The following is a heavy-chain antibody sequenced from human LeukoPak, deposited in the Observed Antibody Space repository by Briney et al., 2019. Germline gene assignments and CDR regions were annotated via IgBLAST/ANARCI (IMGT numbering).Heavy chain of an antibody. CDR1: GGSISSYY. CDR2: IYYSGST. Sequence: SETLSLTCTVSGGSISSYYWSWIRQPPEKGLEWIGYIYYSGSTNYNPSLKSRVTISVDTSKNQFSLKLSSVTAANTAVYYCAQTAAGTNWFDPWGQGTLVTVSS. V-gene: IGHV4-59*08. CDR3: AQTAAGTNWFDP. J-gene: IGHJ5*02. D-gene: IGHD6-13*01.